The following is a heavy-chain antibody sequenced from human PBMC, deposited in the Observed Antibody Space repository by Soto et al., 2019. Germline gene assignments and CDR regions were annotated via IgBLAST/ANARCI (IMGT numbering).Heavy chain of an antibody. Sequence: SETLSLTCTVSGGSVSSGSYYWSWIRQPPGKGLEWIGYIYYSGSTNYNPSLKSRVTISVDTSKNQFSLKLSSVTAADTAVYYCARDRGYSYGDFDYWGQGTLVTVPQ. D-gene: IGHD5-18*01. CDR1: GGSVSSGSYY. J-gene: IGHJ4*02. V-gene: IGHV4-61*01. CDR2: IYYSGST. CDR3: ARDRGYSYGDFDY.